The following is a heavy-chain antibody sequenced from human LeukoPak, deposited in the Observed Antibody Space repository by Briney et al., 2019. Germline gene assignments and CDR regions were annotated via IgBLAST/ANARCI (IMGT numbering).Heavy chain of an antibody. CDR2: ISPSSTRI. CDR3: ARMNYVSSEWGAPFDD. V-gene: IGHV3-48*04. D-gene: IGHD3-16*01. CDR1: GFTFSSYD. Sequence: GGSLRLSCAASGFTFSSYDMNWVRQAPGKGLEGVSYISPSSTRIDYAASVRGQFTISRDNAKRSLYLQMSSLRAEDTAVYYCARMNYVSSEWGAPFDDWGQGTLVTVSS. J-gene: IGHJ4*02.